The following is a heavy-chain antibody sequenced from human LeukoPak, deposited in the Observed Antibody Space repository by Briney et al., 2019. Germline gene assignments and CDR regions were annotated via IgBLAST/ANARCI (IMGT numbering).Heavy chain of an antibody. CDR2: TNTDGSST. V-gene: IGHV3-74*01. CDR1: GFTFSNYW. CDR3: ARDRFTIFRVALDPFDY. J-gene: IGHJ4*02. Sequence: PGGSLRLSCAASGFTFSNYWVHWVRQAPGKGLVWVSHTNTDGSSTNYADPVKGRFTISRDNAKNTLYLQMNSLRAEDTAVYYCARDRFTIFRVALDPFDYWGQGTLVTVSS. D-gene: IGHD3-3*01.